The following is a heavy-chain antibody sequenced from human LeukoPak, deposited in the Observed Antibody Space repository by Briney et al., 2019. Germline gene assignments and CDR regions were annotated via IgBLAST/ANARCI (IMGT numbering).Heavy chain of an antibody. CDR1: GGSISSSSYY. V-gene: IGHV4-39*07. Sequence: SETLSLTCTVSGGSISSSSYYWGWIRQPPGKGLEWIGSIYYSGSTYYNPSLKSRVTISVDTSKNQFSLKLSSVTAADTAVYYCARDGYGSGSYYNNWFDPWGQGTLVTVSS. CDR2: IYYSGST. J-gene: IGHJ5*02. CDR3: ARDGYGSGSYYNNWFDP. D-gene: IGHD3-10*01.